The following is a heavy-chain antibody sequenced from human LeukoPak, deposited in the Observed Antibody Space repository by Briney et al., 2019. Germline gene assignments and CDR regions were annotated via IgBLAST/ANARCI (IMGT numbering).Heavy chain of an antibody. CDR2: MHYSGGT. D-gene: IGHD4-17*01. V-gene: IGHV4-39*01. CDR1: GDSISSSAYY. Sequence: PSETMSLTCTGSGDSISSSAYYWVWIRQPPGRGLEWIASMHYSGGTYYNPSHKSRVTISVVMSKNQFSLKLSSLTAADTAVYYCARFWGGEDYFDYWGQGTLVTVSS. CDR3: ARFWGGEDYFDY. J-gene: IGHJ4*02.